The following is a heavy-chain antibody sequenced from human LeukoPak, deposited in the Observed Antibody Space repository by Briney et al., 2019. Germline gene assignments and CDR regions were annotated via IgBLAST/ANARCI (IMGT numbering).Heavy chain of an antibody. V-gene: IGHV3-21*01. J-gene: IGHJ3*02. CDR1: GFTFSSYS. D-gene: IGHD3-22*01. CDR2: ISSSSSHI. CDR3: ARDSYYDSSGYYLDAFDI. Sequence: GGSLRLSCAASGFTFSSYSMNWVRQAPGKGLEWVSSISSSSSHIYYADSVKGRFTISRDNAKNSLYLQMNSLRAEDTAVYYCARDSYYDSSGYYLDAFDIWGQGTMVTVSS.